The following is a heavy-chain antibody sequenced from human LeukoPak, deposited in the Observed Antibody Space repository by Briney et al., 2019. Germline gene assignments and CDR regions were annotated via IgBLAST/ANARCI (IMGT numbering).Heavy chain of an antibody. V-gene: IGHV4-31*03. CDR2: IYYSGST. CDR1: GGSISSGGYY. Sequence: SETLSLTCTVSGGSISSGGYYWRWIRQHPGKGLEWIGYIYYSGSTYYNPSLKSRVTISVDTSKNQFSLKLSSVTAADTAVYYCARAFSGSGSYEYYYYYYYMDVWGKGTTVTVSS. D-gene: IGHD3-10*01. CDR3: ARAFSGSGSYEYYYYYYYMDV. J-gene: IGHJ6*03.